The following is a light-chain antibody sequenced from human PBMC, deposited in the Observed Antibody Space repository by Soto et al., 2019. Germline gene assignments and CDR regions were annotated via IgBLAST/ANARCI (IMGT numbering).Light chain of an antibody. CDR2: DAS. CDR1: QSVSAW. J-gene: IGKJ1*01. V-gene: IGKV1-5*01. Sequence: DIQMTQSPSTLSASVGDRITITCRASQSVSAWVAWYQQKPGKAPKVVIYDASSLESGVPSRFAGSRSGTEFTLTINSLQPDDSATYYCQQFNSYSPGAFGQGTKVEIK. CDR3: QQFNSYSPGA.